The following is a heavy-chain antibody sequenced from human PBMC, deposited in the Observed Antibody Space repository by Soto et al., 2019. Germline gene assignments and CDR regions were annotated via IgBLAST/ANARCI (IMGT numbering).Heavy chain of an antibody. CDR1: GFTFSSYE. Sequence: GGSLRLSCAASGFTFSSYEMNWVRQAPGKGLEGVSYISSSGSTIYYADSVKGRFTVPRDNAKNSLYLQMNSLRAEDTAVYYCARGIVATGYYYYYYGMDVWGQGTTVTVSS. CDR3: ARGIVATGYYYYYYGMDV. V-gene: IGHV3-48*03. CDR2: ISSSGSTI. J-gene: IGHJ6*02. D-gene: IGHD5-12*01.